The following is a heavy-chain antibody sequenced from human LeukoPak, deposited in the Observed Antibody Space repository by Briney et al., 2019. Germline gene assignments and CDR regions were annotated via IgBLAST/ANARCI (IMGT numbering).Heavy chain of an antibody. CDR1: GFTFSSYG. CDR2: ISGSGGST. D-gene: IGHD6-19*01. J-gene: IGHJ4*02. Sequence: GGSLRLSCAASGFTFSSYGMSWVRQAPGKGLEWVSAISGSGGSTYYADSVKGRFTISRDNSKNTLYLQMNSLRAEDTAVYYCAKGGWSTYYFDYWGQGTLVTVSS. CDR3: AKGGWSTYYFDY. V-gene: IGHV3-23*01.